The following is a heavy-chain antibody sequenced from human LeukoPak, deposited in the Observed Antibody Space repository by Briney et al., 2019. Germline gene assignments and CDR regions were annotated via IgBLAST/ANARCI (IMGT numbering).Heavy chain of an antibody. CDR2: INPNSGGT. V-gene: IGHV1-2*02. CDR3: ARGIVMVTYWFDP. CDR1: GYTFTGYY. D-gene: IGHD5-18*01. J-gene: IGHJ5*02. Sequence: GASVKVSCKASGYTFTGYYMHWVRQAPGQGLEWMGWINPNSGGTNYAQKFQGRVTMTRDTSISTAYMELSRLRPDDTAVYYCARGIVMVTYWFDPWGQGTLVTVSS.